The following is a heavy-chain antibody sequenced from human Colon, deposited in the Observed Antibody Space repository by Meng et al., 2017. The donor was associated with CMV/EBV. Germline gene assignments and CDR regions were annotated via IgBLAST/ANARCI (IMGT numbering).Heavy chain of an antibody. V-gene: IGHV4-34*01. CDR1: GESFNNDY. CDR3: VRDTRDSSSWYQMGWFDP. J-gene: IGHJ5*02. CDR2: SII. D-gene: IGHD6-13*01. Sequence: CGVYGESFNNDYWIFIRQSPGKGLEWIAESIIDNLSLKSRVTISIDTSKNQFSLKLNSVTAADTAVYYCVRDTRDSSSWYQMGWFDPWGQGILVTVSS.